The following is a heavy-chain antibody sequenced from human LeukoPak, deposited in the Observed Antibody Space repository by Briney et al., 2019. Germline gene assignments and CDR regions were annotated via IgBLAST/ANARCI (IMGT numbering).Heavy chain of an antibody. Sequence: GGSLRLSCAASGFTFSSYEMNWVRQAPGKGLEWVSSISRSAISIYYADSVKGRFTISRDNAKNSLYLQMNSLRAEDTAVYYCARLSRSTVTPLYYYYYYMDVWGKGTTVTVSS. CDR1: GFTFSSYE. CDR2: ISRSAISI. V-gene: IGHV3-48*03. CDR3: ARLSRSTVTPLYYYYYYMDV. D-gene: IGHD4-11*01. J-gene: IGHJ6*03.